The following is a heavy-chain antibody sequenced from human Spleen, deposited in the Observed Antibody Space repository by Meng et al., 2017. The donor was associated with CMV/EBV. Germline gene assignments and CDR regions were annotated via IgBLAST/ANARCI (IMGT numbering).Heavy chain of an antibody. CDR3: ATDSPRLAAAGWWYFDL. CDR2: FDPEDGET. D-gene: IGHD6-13*01. J-gene: IGHJ2*01. V-gene: IGHV1-24*01. CDR1: YPLTELS. Sequence: YPLTELSMHWVRQAPGKGLEWMGGFDPEDGETIYAQKFQGRVTMTEDTSTDTAYMELSSLRSEDTAVYYCATDSPRLAAAGWWYFDLWGRGTLVTVSS.